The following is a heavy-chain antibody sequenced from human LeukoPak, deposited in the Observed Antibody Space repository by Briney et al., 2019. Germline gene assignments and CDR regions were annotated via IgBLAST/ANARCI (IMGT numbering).Heavy chain of an antibody. CDR3: AKWGDYDVLTGYYASDY. CDR2: ITGSGGNT. V-gene: IGHV3-23*01. Sequence: GSLRLSCAASGFTFSNYAMSWVRQAPGKGLEWVSAITGSGGNTYYADSVTGRFTISRDNSKNTVFLQMNSLRAEDTAVYYCAKWGDYDVLTGYYASDYWGQGTLVTVSS. CDR1: GFTFSNYA. J-gene: IGHJ4*02. D-gene: IGHD3-9*01.